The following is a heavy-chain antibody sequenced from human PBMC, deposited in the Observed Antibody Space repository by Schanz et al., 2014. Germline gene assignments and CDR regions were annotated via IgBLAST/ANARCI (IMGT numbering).Heavy chain of an antibody. V-gene: IGHV3-74*02. CDR2: IKSDGSST. CDR3: VSQTGSPNY. CDR1: GFMFSSYG. J-gene: IGHJ4*02. D-gene: IGHD6-13*01. Sequence: EVQLVESGGGVVQPGRSLRLSCAASGFMFSSYGMHWVRQAPGKGLVWVSRIKSDGSSTSYADSVKGRFTISRDNAKNTLYLQMNSLRVEDTAVYFCVSQTGSPNYWGQGTLVTVSS.